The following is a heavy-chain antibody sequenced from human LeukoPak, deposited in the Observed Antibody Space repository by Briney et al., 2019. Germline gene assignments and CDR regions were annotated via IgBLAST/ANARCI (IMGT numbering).Heavy chain of an antibody. CDR3: ARGVVPAAMITWFDP. CDR1: GFTFSSYS. CDR2: ISSSSSYI. J-gene: IGHJ5*02. Sequence: GGSLRLSCAASGFTFSSYSMNWVRRAPGKGLEWVSSISSSSSYIYYADSVKGRFTISRDNAKNSLYLQMNSLRAEDTAVYYCARGVVPAAMITWFDPWGQGTLVTVSS. V-gene: IGHV3-21*01. D-gene: IGHD2-2*01.